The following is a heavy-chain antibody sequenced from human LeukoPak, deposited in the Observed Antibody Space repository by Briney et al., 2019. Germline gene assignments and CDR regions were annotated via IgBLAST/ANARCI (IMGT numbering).Heavy chain of an antibody. CDR1: GYSISRDNS. D-gene: IGHD3-10*01. Sequence: SETLSLTCTISGYSISRDNSWGWIRQSPSKGLEWIGNIYHAKSTDYNPSLKSRVTISVDTSKNQFSLKLSSVTAADTAVYYCAREVSLLITMVRGVIGDPYYYYYMDVWGKGTTVTISS. J-gene: IGHJ6*03. CDR3: AREVSLLITMVRGVIGDPYYYYYMDV. V-gene: IGHV4-38-2*02. CDR2: IYHAKST.